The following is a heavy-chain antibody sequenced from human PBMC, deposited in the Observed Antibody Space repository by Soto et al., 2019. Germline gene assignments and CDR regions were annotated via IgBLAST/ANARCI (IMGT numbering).Heavy chain of an antibody. D-gene: IGHD3-3*01. CDR1: GDSVSSNSAA. CDR3: AREVLRFLEWFREIELYYYGMDV. J-gene: IGHJ6*02. Sequence: SQTLSLTCAISGDSVSSNSAAWNWIRQSPSRGLEWLGRTYYRSKWYNDYAVSVKSRITINPDTSKNQFSLQLNSVTPEDTAVYYCAREVLRFLEWFREIELYYYGMDVWGQGTTVTVSS. CDR2: TYYRSKWYN. V-gene: IGHV6-1*01.